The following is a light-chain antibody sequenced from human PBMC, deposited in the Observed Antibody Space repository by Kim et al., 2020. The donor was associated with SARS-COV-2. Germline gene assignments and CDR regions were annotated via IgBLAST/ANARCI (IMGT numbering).Light chain of an antibody. CDR2: DVT. V-gene: IGLV2-14*03. J-gene: IGLJ3*02. Sequence: QSALTQPASVSGSPGQSITIPCTGASSDIGGYDYVSWYQQHPGKAPKLMIYDVTYRFSGVSNRFSGSKSGNTASLTISGLQAEDEAHYYCSSYVNSTSWVFGGGTRLTVL. CDR1: SSDIGGYDY. CDR3: SSYVNSTSWV.